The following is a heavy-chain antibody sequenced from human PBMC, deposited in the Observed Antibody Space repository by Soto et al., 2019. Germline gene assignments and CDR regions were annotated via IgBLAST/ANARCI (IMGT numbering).Heavy chain of an antibody. D-gene: IGHD6-19*01. Sequence: QVQLQQWGAGLLKPSETLSLTCAVYGGSFSGYYWSWIRQPPGKGLEWIGEINHSGSTNYNPSLKRRVTISIDTSKDQFSLKLSSVTAADTAVYYCSKSGVVQPAGTRGRRWFDPWGQGTLVTVSS. J-gene: IGHJ5*02. CDR2: INHSGST. CDR1: GGSFSGYY. V-gene: IGHV4-34*01. CDR3: SKSGVVQPAGTRGRRWFDP.